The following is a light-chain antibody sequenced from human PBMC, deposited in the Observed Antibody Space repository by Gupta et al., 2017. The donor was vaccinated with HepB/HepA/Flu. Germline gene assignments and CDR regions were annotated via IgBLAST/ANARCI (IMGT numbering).Light chain of an antibody. CDR3: GTWDSSHVV. Sequence: QSVLTQPPSVAAAPGQKVTISCSGSSSNIGNNYVSWYQQLPGTAPKLLIYENNKRPSGIPGRFSGSKSGTSATLGITGLQTGDEADYYCGTWDSSHVVFGGGTKLTVL. J-gene: IGLJ2*01. CDR1: SSNIGNNY. V-gene: IGLV1-51*02. CDR2: ENN.